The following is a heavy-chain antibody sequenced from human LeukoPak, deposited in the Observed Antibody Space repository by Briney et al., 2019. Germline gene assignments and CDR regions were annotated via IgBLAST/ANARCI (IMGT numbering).Heavy chain of an antibody. CDR2: ISGSGGST. CDR3: AKGIYGSGSYSLYYFDY. CDR1: GFTFSTYA. D-gene: IGHD3-10*01. Sequence: GGSLRLSCAASGFTFSTYAMNWVRQAPGKGLEWVSAISGSGGSTYYADSVKGRFTISRGNSKNTLYLQMNSLRAEDTAVYYCAKGIYGSGSYSLYYFDYWGQGTLVTVSP. J-gene: IGHJ4*02. V-gene: IGHV3-23*01.